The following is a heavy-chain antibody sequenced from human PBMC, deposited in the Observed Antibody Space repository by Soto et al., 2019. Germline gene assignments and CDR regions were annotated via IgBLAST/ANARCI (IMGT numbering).Heavy chain of an antibody. V-gene: IGHV1-46*01. J-gene: IGHJ4*02. CDR2: INPASGST. D-gene: IGHD6-13*01. Sequence: QVQLVQSGAEVKKPGASVKLSCRTSGYTFTHYYIHWVRQAPGQGLEWLAIINPASGSTNYAQDFPGRVTLTMDTSTTTVYMELSGLRAEDTAIFYCARALAAGDHWGQGTLVTVSS. CDR3: ARALAAGDH. CDR1: GYTFTHYY.